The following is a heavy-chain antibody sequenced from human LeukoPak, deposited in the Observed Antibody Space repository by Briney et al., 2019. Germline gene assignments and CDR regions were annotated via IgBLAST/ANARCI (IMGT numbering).Heavy chain of an antibody. Sequence: NPGVSLRLSCAASGFTFSSYSMNWVRQAPGKGLEWVSSISSSSSYIYYADSVKGRFTISRDNAKNSLYLQMNSLRAEDTAVYYCAMATVTTREGYFDYWGQGTLVTVSS. D-gene: IGHD4-11*01. CDR2: ISSSSSYI. CDR1: GFTFSSYS. CDR3: AMATVTTREGYFDY. J-gene: IGHJ4*02. V-gene: IGHV3-21*01.